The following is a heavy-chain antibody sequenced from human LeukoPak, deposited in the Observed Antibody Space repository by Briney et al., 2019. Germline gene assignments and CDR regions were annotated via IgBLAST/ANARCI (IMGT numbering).Heavy chain of an antibody. D-gene: IGHD3-16*01. CDR3: ARARGGGSAWYFDL. CDR2: IYYSGST. V-gene: IGHV4-59*01. CDR1: GGSISSSY. Sequence: PSETLSLTCTVSGGSISSSYWSWIRQPPGKGLEWIGYIYYSGSTNYNPSLKSRVTISVDTSKNQFSLKLSSVTAADTAVYYCARARGGGSAWYFDLWGRGTLVTVSS. J-gene: IGHJ2*01.